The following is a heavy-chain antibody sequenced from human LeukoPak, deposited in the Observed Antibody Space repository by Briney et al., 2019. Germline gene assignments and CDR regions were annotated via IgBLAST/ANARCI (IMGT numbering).Heavy chain of an antibody. D-gene: IGHD3-3*01. CDR1: GYTFTGYY. CDR2: INPNSGGT. Sequence: ASVKVSCKASGYTFTGYYMHWVRQAPGQGLEWMGWINPNSGGTNYAQKFQGWVTMTRDTSISTAYMELSRLRSEDTAVYYCARDGNTYYDFWSGYSTWGQGTLVTVSS. V-gene: IGHV1-2*04. J-gene: IGHJ5*02. CDR3: ARDGNTYYDFWSGYST.